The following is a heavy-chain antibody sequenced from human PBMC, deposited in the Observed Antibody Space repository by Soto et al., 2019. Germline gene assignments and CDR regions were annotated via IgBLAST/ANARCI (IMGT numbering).Heavy chain of an antibody. CDR1: GFTFSSYS. D-gene: IGHD6-13*01. Sequence: GGSLRLSCAASGFTFSSYSMNWVRQAPGKGLEWVSSISSSSSYIYYADSVKGRFTISRDNAKNSLYLQMNSLRAEDMAVFYCARTPPTGYSSSWYFSHWGQGTLVTVSS. V-gene: IGHV3-21*01. CDR2: ISSSSSYI. J-gene: IGHJ4*02. CDR3: ARTPPTGYSSSWYFSH.